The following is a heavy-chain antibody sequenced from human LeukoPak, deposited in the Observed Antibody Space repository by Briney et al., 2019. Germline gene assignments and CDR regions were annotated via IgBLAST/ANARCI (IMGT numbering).Heavy chain of an antibody. CDR3: ARGALLWFGELSRRFDY. J-gene: IGHJ4*02. D-gene: IGHD3-10*01. V-gene: IGHV4-34*01. Sequence: SETLSLTCAVYGGSFSGYYWSWIRQPPGKGLNWIGEINHSGSTNYNPSLKSRVTISVDTSKNQFSLKLSSVTAADTAVYYCARGALLWFGELSRRFDYWGQGTLVTVSS. CDR2: INHSGST. CDR1: GGSFSGYY.